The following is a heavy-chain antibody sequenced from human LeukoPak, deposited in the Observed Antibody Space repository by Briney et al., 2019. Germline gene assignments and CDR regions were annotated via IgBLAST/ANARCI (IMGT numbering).Heavy chain of an antibody. J-gene: IGHJ6*03. CDR2: INAGNGNT. CDR1: GYTFTAYY. V-gene: IGHV1-3*03. CDR3: AREGIAAADRGDYYYYYYMDV. D-gene: IGHD6-13*01. Sequence: GASVKVSCKASGYTFTAYYMHWVRQAPGQRLEWMGWINAGNGNTKYSQEFQGRVTITRDTSASTAYMELSSLRSEDMAVYYCAREGIAAADRGDYYYYYYMDVWGKGTTVTVSS.